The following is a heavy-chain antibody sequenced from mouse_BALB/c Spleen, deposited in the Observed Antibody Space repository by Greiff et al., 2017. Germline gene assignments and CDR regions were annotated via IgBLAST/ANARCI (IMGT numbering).Heavy chain of an antibody. Sequence: VQLQQSGAELVRPGTSVKISCKASGYTFTNYWLGWVKQRPGHGLEWIGDIYPGGGYTNYNEKFKGKATLTADTSSSTAYMQLSSLTSEDSAVYFCARPYDYDSYYAMDYWGQGTSVTVSS. J-gene: IGHJ4*01. D-gene: IGHD2-4*01. CDR2: IYPGGGYT. CDR1: GYTFTNYW. V-gene: IGHV1-63*02. CDR3: ARPYDYDSYYAMDY.